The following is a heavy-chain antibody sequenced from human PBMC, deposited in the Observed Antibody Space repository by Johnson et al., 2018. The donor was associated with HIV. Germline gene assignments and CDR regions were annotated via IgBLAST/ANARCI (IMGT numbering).Heavy chain of an antibody. J-gene: IGHJ3*01. Sequence: VQLVESGGGLVQPGGSLRLSCAGSGFTFSRYWMHWVHQAPGKGLVWVSGINSDGSNTNYADSVKGRFTISRDNAKKTLYLQMNSLRAEDTAVYYSASLPGGMNNALDLWGRGTMVIVST. D-gene: IGHD1-14*01. CDR1: GFTFSRYW. V-gene: IGHV3-74*02. CDR2: INSDGSNT. CDR3: ASLPGGMNNALDL.